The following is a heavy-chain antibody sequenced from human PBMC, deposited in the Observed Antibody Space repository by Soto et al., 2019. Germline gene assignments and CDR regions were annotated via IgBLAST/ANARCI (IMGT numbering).Heavy chain of an antibody. CDR3: ARAADTVVVPAAIHPAFDI. V-gene: IGHV1-2*04. Sequence: ASVKVSCKASGYTFPGYYMHWLRQAPGQGLEWMGWINPNSGGTNYAQKFQGWVTMTRDTSISTAYMELSRLRSDDTAVYYCARAADTVVVPAAIHPAFDIWGQGTMDPVSS. CDR2: INPNSGGT. CDR1: GYTFPGYY. D-gene: IGHD2-2*01. J-gene: IGHJ3*02.